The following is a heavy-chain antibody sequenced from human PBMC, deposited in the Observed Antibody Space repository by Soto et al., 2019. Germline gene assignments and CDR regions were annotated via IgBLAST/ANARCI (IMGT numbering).Heavy chain of an antibody. CDR1: GGSISSSSYY. CDR2: IYYSGST. J-gene: IGHJ4*02. V-gene: IGHV4-39*01. D-gene: IGHD6-19*01. CDR3: AGLIYSSGWYRISDY. Sequence: SETLSLTCTVSGGSISSSSYYWGWIRQPPGKGLEWIGSIYYSGSTYYNPSLKSRVTISVDTSKNQFSLKLSSVTAADTAVYYCAGLIYSSGWYRISDYWGQGTLVTVSS.